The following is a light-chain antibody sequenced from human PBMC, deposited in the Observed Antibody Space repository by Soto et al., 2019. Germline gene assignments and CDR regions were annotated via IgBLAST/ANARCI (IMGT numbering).Light chain of an antibody. Sequence: EIVLTQSPATLSLSPGERATLSCRASQSVSSYLAWYQQKPXQAPRLLIYDASNRATGIPARFSGXGSGTDFTLTISSLEPEDFAVYYCQQRSNWPPVTFGGGTKVEIK. J-gene: IGKJ4*01. CDR1: QSVSSY. CDR2: DAS. CDR3: QQRSNWPPVT. V-gene: IGKV3-11*01.